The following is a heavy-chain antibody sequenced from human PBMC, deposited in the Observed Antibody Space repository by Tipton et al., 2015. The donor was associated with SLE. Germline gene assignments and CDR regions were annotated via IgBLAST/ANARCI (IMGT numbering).Heavy chain of an antibody. Sequence: TLSLTCTVSGGSISSHYWSWIRQPPGKGLEWIGYIYYSGSTYYNPSLKSRVTISVDTSKNQFSLNLSSVTAADTAVYYCARVGAGIAALYYYYYMDVWGKGTTVTVSS. J-gene: IGHJ6*03. V-gene: IGHV4-59*11. CDR1: GGSISSHY. CDR3: ARVGAGIAALYYYYYMDV. D-gene: IGHD6-6*01. CDR2: IYYSGST.